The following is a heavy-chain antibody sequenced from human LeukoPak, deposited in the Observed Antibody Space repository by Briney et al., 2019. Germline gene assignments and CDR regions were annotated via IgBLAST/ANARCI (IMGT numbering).Heavy chain of an antibody. V-gene: IGHV4-61*01. J-gene: IGHJ4*02. Sequence: SETLSLTCTVSGGSVSSGNHYWNWIRQPPGKGLEWIGFTYNGGSTYYNPSLKSRVTISVDMAKNQFSLKVMSVTAADTAVYYCVRGHGGYWGQGTLVTVSS. CDR3: VRGHGGY. CDR1: GGSVSSGNHY. CDR2: TYNGGST.